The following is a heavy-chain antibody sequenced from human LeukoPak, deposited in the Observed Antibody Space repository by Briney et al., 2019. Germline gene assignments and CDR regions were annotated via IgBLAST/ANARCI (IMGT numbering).Heavy chain of an antibody. J-gene: IGHJ4*02. V-gene: IGHV3-23*01. CDR2: ISGSGGST. CDR3: AKDLASPRERNDY. CDR1: GFTFSSYA. Sequence: GGSLRLSCAASGFTFSSYAMSWVRQAPGKGLEWVSAISGSGGSTYYADPVKGRFTISRDNSKNTLYLQMNSLRAEDTAVYYCAKDLASPRERNDYWGQGTLVTVSS.